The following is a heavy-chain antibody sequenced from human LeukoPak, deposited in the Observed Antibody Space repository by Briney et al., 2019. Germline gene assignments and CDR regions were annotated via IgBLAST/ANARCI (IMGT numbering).Heavy chain of an antibody. Sequence: SETLSLTCTVSGGSISSSSYYWGWIRQPPGKGLEWIGSIYYSGSTYYNPSLKSRVTISVDTSKNQFSLKLSSVTAADTAVYYCARHDITMVRGVITGYYYYGMDVWGQGTTVTVSS. CDR2: IYYSGST. V-gene: IGHV4-39*01. J-gene: IGHJ6*02. D-gene: IGHD3-10*01. CDR1: GGSISSSSYY. CDR3: ARHDITMVRGVITGYYYYGMDV.